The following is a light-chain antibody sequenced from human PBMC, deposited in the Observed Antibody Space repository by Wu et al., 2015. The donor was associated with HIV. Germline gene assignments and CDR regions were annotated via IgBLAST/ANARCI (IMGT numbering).Light chain of an antibody. V-gene: IGKV3-15*01. Sequence: EIVLTQSPGTLSLSPGERATLSCRASQSVTNNYLAWYQQKPGQAPRLLIYGASTRATGIPARFSGSGSGTEFTLTISSLQSEDFAVYYCQQYSKWRTFGGGTKVEIK. CDR3: QQYSKWRT. CDR1: QSVTNN. J-gene: IGKJ4*01. CDR2: GAS.